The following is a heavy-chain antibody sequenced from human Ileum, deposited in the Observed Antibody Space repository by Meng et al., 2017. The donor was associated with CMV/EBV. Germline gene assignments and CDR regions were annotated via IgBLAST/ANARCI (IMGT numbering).Heavy chain of an antibody. V-gene: IGHV3-48*04. CDR1: GFSFSMYS. J-gene: IGHJ4*02. CDR2: ISSRSATM. Sequence: GESLMISCAASGFSFSMYSMNWVRQAPGKGLEWVSYISSRSATMYYTDSVQGRFTISRDDAKNSLYLQMNNLRAEDTAIYYCARDVTLLGRVQTFDSWGQGTLVTVSS. CDR3: ARDVTLLGRVQTFDS. D-gene: IGHD3-3*01.